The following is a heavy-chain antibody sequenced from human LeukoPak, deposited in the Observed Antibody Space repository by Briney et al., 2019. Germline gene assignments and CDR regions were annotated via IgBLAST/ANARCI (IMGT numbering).Heavy chain of an antibody. Sequence: GGSLRLSCVDSGFTFSSFAMSWVRQAPGKGLEWVSTISSSGSTTHYVDSVKGRFTISRDNSRNTLYLQMNSLRGEDTAVYYCARESPAFDYWGQGTLVTVS. V-gene: IGHV3-23*01. CDR3: ARESPAFDY. J-gene: IGHJ4*02. CDR1: GFTFSSFA. CDR2: ISSSGSTT.